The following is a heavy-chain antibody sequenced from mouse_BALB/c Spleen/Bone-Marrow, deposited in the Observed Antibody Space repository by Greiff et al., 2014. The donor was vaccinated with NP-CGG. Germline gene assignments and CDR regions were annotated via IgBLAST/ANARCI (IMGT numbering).Heavy chain of an antibody. V-gene: IGHV5-12-1*01. CDR1: GFGFSSSD. Sequence: EVKLVESGGGLVKPGGSLKLSCAASGFGFSSSDMSWVRQTPEKRLELVAYISSGGGSTYYPDSVKGRFTISRDNAKNTLYLQMSSLKSEDTAMYYCATDYGCCFDYWGQGTTLTVSS. J-gene: IGHJ2*01. CDR3: ATDYGCCFDY. D-gene: IGHD2-4*01. CDR2: ISSGGGST.